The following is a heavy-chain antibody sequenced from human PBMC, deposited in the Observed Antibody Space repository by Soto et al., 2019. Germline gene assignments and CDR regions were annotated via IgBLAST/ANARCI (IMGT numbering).Heavy chain of an antibody. Sequence: GGSLRLSCAASGFSFSTSWMGWVRQAPGEGLEWVAYIKPDGSEKNYVDSVKGRFTISRDNAESSVFLQMNSLRVEDTAVYYCAVYGLPYALDVWGQGTTVTVSS. V-gene: IGHV3-7*01. CDR3: AVYGLPYALDV. D-gene: IGHD4-17*01. CDR2: IKPDGSEK. J-gene: IGHJ6*02. CDR1: GFSFSTSW.